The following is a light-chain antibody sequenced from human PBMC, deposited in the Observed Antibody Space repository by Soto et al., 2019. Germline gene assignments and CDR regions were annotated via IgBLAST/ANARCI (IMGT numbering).Light chain of an antibody. V-gene: IGLV2-8*01. CDR3: SSYAGSISVV. CDR2: EVS. Sequence: QSVLTQPPSASGSPGQSVTISCTGTSSDVGGSNYVSWYQQHPGKAPKLMIYEVSKRPSGVPDRFSGSKSGNTASLTVSGLQAEDEADYYCSSYAGSISVVFGGGTKVTVL. CDR1: SSDVGGSNY. J-gene: IGLJ2*01.